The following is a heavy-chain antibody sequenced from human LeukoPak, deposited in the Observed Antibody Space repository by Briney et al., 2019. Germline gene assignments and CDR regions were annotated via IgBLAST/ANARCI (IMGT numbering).Heavy chain of an antibody. CDR1: GGSISSYY. D-gene: IGHD6-6*01. J-gene: IGHJ4*02. CDR3: ARDNIEYSSSSGIDY. CDR2: IYYSGTT. V-gene: IGHV4-59*06. Sequence: SETLSLICTVSGGSISSYYWSWIRQHPGKGLEWIGYIYYSGTTYCIPSLKSRVTISVDTSKNQFFLKLSSVTAADTAVYYCARDNIEYSSSSGIDYWGQGTLVTVSS.